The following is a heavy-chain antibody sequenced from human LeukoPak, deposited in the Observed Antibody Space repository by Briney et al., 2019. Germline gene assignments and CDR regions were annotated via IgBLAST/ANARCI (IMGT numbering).Heavy chain of an antibody. Sequence: GGSLRLSCAASGFTLSGYSLNWVRQAPGKGLEWVSYISRTATTIYYADSVEGRFTISRDNAKNSLYLQMNSLRVEDTAVYYCARVMYYYDSSATDYWGQGTLVTVSS. CDR2: ISRTATTI. J-gene: IGHJ4*02. CDR1: GFTLSGYS. D-gene: IGHD3-22*01. V-gene: IGHV3-48*04. CDR3: ARVMYYYDSSATDY.